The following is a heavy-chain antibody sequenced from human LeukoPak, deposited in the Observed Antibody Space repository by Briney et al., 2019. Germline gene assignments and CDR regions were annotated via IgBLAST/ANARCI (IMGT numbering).Heavy chain of an antibody. CDR2: IYYGSGST. Sequence: SESLSLTCTVSGDSITSSSYNWGWIRQSPGKGLEWIGSIYYGSGSTYYNPSLKSRVTISIDTSKNQFSLKLSSVTAADTAVYYCARRTVVIGRDDYWGQGTLVTVSS. CDR3: ARRTVVIGRDDY. CDR1: GDSITSSSYN. J-gene: IGHJ4*02. V-gene: IGHV4-39*01. D-gene: IGHD4-23*01.